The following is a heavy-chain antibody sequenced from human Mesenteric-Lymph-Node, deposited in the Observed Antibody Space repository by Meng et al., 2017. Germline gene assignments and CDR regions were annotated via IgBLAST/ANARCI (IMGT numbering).Heavy chain of an antibody. CDR3: ARGIKGSGYYDH. CDR2: IYYSGST. Sequence: LSLTCTVSGGSISSGGYYWSWIRQHPGKGLEWIGYIYYSGSTYYNPSLKSRVTISVDTSKNQFSLKLSSVTAADTAVYYCARGIKGSGYYDHWGQGTLVTVSS. D-gene: IGHD3-22*01. J-gene: IGHJ5*02. CDR1: GGSISSGGYY. V-gene: IGHV4-31*03.